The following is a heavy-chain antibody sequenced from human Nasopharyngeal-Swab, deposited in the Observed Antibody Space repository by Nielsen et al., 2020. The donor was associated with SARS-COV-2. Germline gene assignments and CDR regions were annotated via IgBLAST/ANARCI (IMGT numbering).Heavy chain of an antibody. Sequence: GESLKISCAASEFTFSGFAMHRVRQASGKGLEWVGHIKSKANSYATTYAASVKGRFTISRDDSKNTAFLQMNSLETEDTAVYYCTRSGAYSSGWFLGDYWGQGTLVTVSS. CDR1: EFTFSGFA. J-gene: IGHJ4*02. V-gene: IGHV3-73*01. CDR2: IKSKANSYAT. CDR3: TRSGAYSSGWFLGDY. D-gene: IGHD6-19*01.